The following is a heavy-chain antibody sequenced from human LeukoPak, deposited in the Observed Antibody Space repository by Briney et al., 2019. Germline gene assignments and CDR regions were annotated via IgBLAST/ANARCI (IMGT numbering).Heavy chain of an antibody. D-gene: IGHD3-22*01. V-gene: IGHV4-59*01. J-gene: IGHJ4*02. CDR2: IYYSGST. CDR3: ARAPYYYDSSGYYYFDY. CDR1: GGSISSYY. Sequence: SETLSLTCTVSGGSISSYYWSWIRQPPGKGLEWIGYIYYSGSTNYNPSLKSRVTISVDTSKNQFSLKLSSVTAADTAVYYCARAPYYYDSSGYYYFDYWAREPWSPSPQ.